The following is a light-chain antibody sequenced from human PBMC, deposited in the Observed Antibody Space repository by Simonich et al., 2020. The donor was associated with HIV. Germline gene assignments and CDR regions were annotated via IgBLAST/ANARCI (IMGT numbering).Light chain of an antibody. CDR1: QSVSRN. Sequence: EIVMTQSPATLSVSPGERATLSCRASQSVSRNLAWFQQGPGQAPRLLIFGASTRATAIPARFSGSGSGTEFTLTISTMQSEDFAVYYCQQYNDWPWTFGQGTKVEIK. CDR2: GAS. CDR3: QQYNDWPWT. J-gene: IGKJ1*01. V-gene: IGKV3-15*01.